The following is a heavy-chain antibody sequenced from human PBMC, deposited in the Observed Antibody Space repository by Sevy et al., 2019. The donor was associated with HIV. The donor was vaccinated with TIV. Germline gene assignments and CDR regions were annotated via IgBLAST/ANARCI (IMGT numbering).Heavy chain of an antibody. V-gene: IGHV3-30-3*01. CDR3: ARDQHDYAGNLRTGGFDP. CDR1: GFTFSSYA. J-gene: IGHJ5*02. D-gene: IGHD4-17*01. CDR2: ISYDGSNK. Sequence: GGSLRLSCAASGFTFSSYAMHWVRQAPGKGLEWVAIISYDGSNKYYADSVKGRSTISRDNSKNTLYLQMSSLRAEDTAMYYCARDQHDYAGNLRTGGFDPWGQGILVTVSS.